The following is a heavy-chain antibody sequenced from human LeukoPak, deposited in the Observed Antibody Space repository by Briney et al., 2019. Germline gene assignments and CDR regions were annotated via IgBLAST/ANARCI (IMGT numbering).Heavy chain of an antibody. CDR1: GXTFSSYW. D-gene: IGHD3-22*01. CDR3: GRDPRNMIVAI. CDR2: IKQDGSEK. V-gene: IGHV3-7*04. Sequence: GGSLRLSCAASGXTFSSYWMSWVRQAPGKGLEWVANIKQDGSEKYYVDSVKGRFTISRDNAKNSLYLQMNSLRAEDTAVYYCGRDPRNMIVAIWGQGTQVTVSS. J-gene: IGHJ4*02.